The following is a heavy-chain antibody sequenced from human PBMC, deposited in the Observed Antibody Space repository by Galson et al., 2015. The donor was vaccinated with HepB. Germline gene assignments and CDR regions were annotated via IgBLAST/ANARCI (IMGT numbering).Heavy chain of an antibody. CDR1: GFTFSNYG. D-gene: IGHD1-7*01. CDR2: VSHDGSYK. Sequence: SLRLSCAASGFTFSNYGMHWVRQAPGKGLEWVALVSHDGSYKSYAESVKGRFTSFRDNSKGTLYLQMNRLRPEDTAVYYCAKDPAGRFVVNYRGYYFDDWGQGTLVTVSS. J-gene: IGHJ4*02. CDR3: AKDPAGRFVVNYRGYYFDD. V-gene: IGHV3-30*18.